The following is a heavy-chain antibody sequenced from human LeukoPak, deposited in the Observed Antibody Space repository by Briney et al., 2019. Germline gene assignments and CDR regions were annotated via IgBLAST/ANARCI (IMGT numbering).Heavy chain of an antibody. J-gene: IGHJ4*02. CDR1: GFTFSNYW. V-gene: IGHV3-7*05. CDR3: ASTRTFDY. Sequence: GGSLRLPCAASGFTFSNYWMSWVRQAPGKGLEWVANIKQDGSEKYYADSVKGRFTISRDNAKSSLYLQLNSLRVEDTAVYHCASTRTFDYWGQGALVTVPS. CDR2: IKQDGSEK.